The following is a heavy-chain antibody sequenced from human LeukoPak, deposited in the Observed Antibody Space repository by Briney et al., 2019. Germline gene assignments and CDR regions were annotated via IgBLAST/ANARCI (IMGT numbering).Heavy chain of an antibody. J-gene: IGHJ4*02. D-gene: IGHD3-10*01. V-gene: IGHV3-23*01. Sequence: GGSLRLSCAASGFTFSSSAMSWVRQAPGKGLEWVSTISGSGGSTYYADSVKGRFTISRDNSKNTLYLQMNSLRAEDTAVYYCAISSMVRGYYWGQGTLVTVSS. CDR2: ISGSGGST. CDR1: GFTFSSSA. CDR3: AISSMVRGYY.